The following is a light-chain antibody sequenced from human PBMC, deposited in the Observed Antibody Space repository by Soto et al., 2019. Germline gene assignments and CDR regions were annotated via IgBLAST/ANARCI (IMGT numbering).Light chain of an antibody. CDR2: RSD. V-gene: IGLV1-47*01. CDR1: SSNIGSNH. CDR3: AAWDDSLSALL. Sequence: QSVLTQPPSASGTPGQKVTISCSGSSSNIGSNHVYWYQQFPGSAPRLLIYRSDQRPSGVPDRFSGSKSGTSASLAISGLRSEDEADYYCAAWDDSLSALLFGGGTQLT. J-gene: IGLJ2*01.